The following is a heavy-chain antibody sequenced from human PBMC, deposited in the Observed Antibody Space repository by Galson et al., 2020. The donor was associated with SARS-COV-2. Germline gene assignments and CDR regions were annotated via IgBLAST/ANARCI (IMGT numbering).Heavy chain of an antibody. Sequence: SEILYLTCAVYGGSFSGYPWTWIRQPPGKGLEWIGEINTGGHTNYRPSLRSRVTVSVDTSKHQFSLKRGSVTAADTALYYCARGHRGVVPSPVLGLGPFYSYYCMDVWAKGTTVTVSS. CDR1: GGSFSGYP. D-gene: IGHD3-10*01. CDR3: ARGHRGVVPSPVLGLGPFYSYYCMDV. V-gene: IGHV4-34*01. J-gene: IGHJ6*03. CDR2: INTGGHT.